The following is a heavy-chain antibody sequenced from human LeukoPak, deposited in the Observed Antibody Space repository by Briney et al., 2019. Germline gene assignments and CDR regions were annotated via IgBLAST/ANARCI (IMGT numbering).Heavy chain of an antibody. Sequence: GESLKISCKGSGYRFTSYWIGWVRQMPGKGLEWMGIIYPGDSDTRYSPSFQGQVTISADKSISTAYLQWSSLKASDTAMYYCARLMYYDFWSGYYYYYYMDVWGKGTTVTVSS. CDR3: ARLMYYDFWSGYYYYYYMDV. CDR1: GYRFTSYW. D-gene: IGHD3-3*01. CDR2: IYPGDSDT. V-gene: IGHV5-51*01. J-gene: IGHJ6*03.